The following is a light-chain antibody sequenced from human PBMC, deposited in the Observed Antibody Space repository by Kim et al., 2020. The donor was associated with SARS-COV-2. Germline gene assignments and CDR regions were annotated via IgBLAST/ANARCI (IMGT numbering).Light chain of an antibody. Sequence: QSITISCTGTSSDVRGYNYVSWYQQHPGKAPKLMIYDVSNRPSGVSNRFSGSKSGNTASLTISGLQAEDEADYYCSSYTSSSSFVVFGGGTQLTVL. V-gene: IGLV2-14*03. CDR2: DVS. CDR3: SSYTSSSSFVV. J-gene: IGLJ2*01. CDR1: SSDVRGYNY.